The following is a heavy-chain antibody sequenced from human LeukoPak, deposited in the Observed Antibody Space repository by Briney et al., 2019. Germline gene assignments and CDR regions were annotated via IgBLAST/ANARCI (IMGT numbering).Heavy chain of an antibody. V-gene: IGHV3-33*06. J-gene: IGHJ4*02. CDR1: GFTFSSHG. CDR3: AKAPRIAAVPYFDY. CDR2: IWYDGSKK. Sequence: PGGSLRLSCAASGFTFSSHGMHWVRQAPGKGLEWVAVIWYDGSKKYYADSVKGRFTISRDNSKNTLYLQMNSLRAEDTAMYYCAKAPRIAAVPYFDYWGQGTLVTVSS. D-gene: IGHD6-13*01.